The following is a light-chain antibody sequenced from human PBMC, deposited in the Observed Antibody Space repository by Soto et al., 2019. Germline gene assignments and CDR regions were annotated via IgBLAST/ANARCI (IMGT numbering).Light chain of an antibody. Sequence: EIVLTQSPATLSLSPGERATLSCRASQRVSSYLAWYQQKPGQAPRLLIYDASNRATVIPARFSGSGSGTDVTLTISSLEPEDFAVYYCQQRSNWPRTFGQGNKLEIK. CDR2: DAS. CDR3: QQRSNWPRT. J-gene: IGKJ2*01. CDR1: QRVSSY. V-gene: IGKV3-11*01.